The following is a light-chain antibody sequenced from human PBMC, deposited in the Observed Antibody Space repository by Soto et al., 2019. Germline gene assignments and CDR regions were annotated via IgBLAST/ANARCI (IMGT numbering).Light chain of an antibody. CDR1: QSPSIN. CDR3: QQYNTWAA. Sequence: EIVLPQSPGTLSLYPGERATLSCSASQSPSINLAWYQQKPGQAPRLLIYSASTRATGIPSRFSGSGSGTEFTLTISRLQSEDFAVYYCQQYNTWAAFGQGTKVDIK. CDR2: SAS. V-gene: IGKV3D-15*01. J-gene: IGKJ1*01.